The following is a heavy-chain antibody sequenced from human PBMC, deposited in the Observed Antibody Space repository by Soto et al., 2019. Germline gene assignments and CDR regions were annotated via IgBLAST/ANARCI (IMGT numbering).Heavy chain of an antibody. CDR2: IYHSGST. D-gene: IGHD3-22*01. J-gene: IGHJ6*02. V-gene: IGHV4-4*02. Sequence: QVQLQESGPGLVKPSGTLSLTCAVSGGSISSSNWWRWVRQPPGKGPEWIGEIYHSGSTNYNPSLKSRVTISVDKSKNQFSLKLSSVTAADTAVYYCAKKEWITMIVVVITRSGRVYYYYYGMDVWGQGTTVTVSS. CDR3: AKKEWITMIVVVITRSGRVYYYYYGMDV. CDR1: GGSISSSNW.